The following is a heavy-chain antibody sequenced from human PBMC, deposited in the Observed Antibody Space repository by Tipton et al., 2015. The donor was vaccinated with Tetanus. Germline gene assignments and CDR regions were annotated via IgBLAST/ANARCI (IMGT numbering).Heavy chain of an antibody. J-gene: IGHJ5*02. CDR1: GGTFNNFP. V-gene: IGHV1-69*06. Sequence: QSGAEVKKPGSSVKLSCKGFGGTFNNFPISWVRQAPGLGLEWMGGIIPTFDTRTYAQKFHGRLTITADRSTRTAYMELSSLRSEDTAVYFCARTAGGTREYYGIKSWGQGTLVTVSS. CDR3: ARTAGGTREYYGIKS. CDR2: IIPTFDTR. D-gene: IGHD3-3*01.